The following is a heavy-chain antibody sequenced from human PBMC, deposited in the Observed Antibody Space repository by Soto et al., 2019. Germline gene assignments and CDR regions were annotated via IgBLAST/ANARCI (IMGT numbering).Heavy chain of an antibody. CDR3: ARGSGGVAGTLDT. CDR2: INPHTGVT. V-gene: IGHV1-2*04. Sequence: GASVKVSCKTSGYTFTGYYIHWVRQAPGQGLEWMGWINPHTGVTNYAQNFQGWVTMTRDTSISTVYMEMTRLKSDDTAVYYCARGSGGVAGTLDTWGQGTLVTVSS. J-gene: IGHJ5*02. D-gene: IGHD6-19*01. CDR1: GYTFTGYY.